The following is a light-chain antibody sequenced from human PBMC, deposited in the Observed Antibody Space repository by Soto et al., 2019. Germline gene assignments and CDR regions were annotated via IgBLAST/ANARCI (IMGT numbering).Light chain of an antibody. CDR2: EVS. J-gene: IGLJ1*01. V-gene: IGLV2-14*01. CDR3: SSYTSSSTYV. Sequence: QSALSQLASGSGSPGKSRTISCTGTSSDVGGYNYFSWYQQHPGKAPKLMIYEVSNRPSGVSNRFSGSKSGNTASLTISGLQAEHEADYYCSSYTSSSTYVFGTGTTVTVL. CDR1: SSDVGGYNY.